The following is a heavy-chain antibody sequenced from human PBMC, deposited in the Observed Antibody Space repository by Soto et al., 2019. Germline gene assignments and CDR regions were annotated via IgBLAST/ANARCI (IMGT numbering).Heavy chain of an antibody. J-gene: IGHJ4*02. Sequence: QAQVVQSGTEVRKPGSSVKLSCKASEGTFNSYAIAWVRQAPGQGLEWMGGIIPYYNTLNYAQKFQDRVTITADDSTNTVYMELSSLRSDDTTVYFCASGASRWYPYFFDSWAQGTLVTVSS. CDR1: EGTFNSYA. V-gene: IGHV1-69*01. CDR3: ASGASRWYPYFFDS. CDR2: IIPYYNTL. D-gene: IGHD6-13*01.